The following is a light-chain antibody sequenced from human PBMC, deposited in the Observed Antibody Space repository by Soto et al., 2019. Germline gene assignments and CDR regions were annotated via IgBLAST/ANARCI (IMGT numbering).Light chain of an antibody. CDR1: QSINAW. V-gene: IGKV1-5*01. CDR2: DVS. Sequence: DIHMTQAPSTLSASVGDRVTITCRASQSINAWLAWYQQKPGKAPKLLIYDVSTLASGVPSRFSGSASGTEFTLTISNLESEGFASYYCQQYHRYSTFGQGTRVDIK. J-gene: IGKJ1*01. CDR3: QQYHRYST.